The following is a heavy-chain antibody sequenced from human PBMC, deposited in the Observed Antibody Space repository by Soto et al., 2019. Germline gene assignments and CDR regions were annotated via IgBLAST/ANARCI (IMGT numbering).Heavy chain of an antibody. J-gene: IGHJ4*02. CDR2: ISGSGGST. CDR1: GFTFSSYA. V-gene: IGHV3-23*01. Sequence: GGPLRLSCAASGFTFSSYAMSWVRQAPGKGLEWVSAISGSGGSTYYADSVKGRFTISRDNSKNTLYLQMNSLRAEDTAVYYCATRPYCSSTSCSDYWGQGTLVTVSS. CDR3: ATRPYCSSTSCSDY. D-gene: IGHD2-2*01.